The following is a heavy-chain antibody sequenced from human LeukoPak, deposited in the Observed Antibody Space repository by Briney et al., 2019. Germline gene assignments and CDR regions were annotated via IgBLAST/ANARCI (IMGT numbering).Heavy chain of an antibody. CDR1: GFPFTNYG. V-gene: IGHV3-30-3*01. CDR3: AKGTYSSSPRDY. D-gene: IGHD6-6*01. J-gene: IGHJ4*02. CDR2: ISYDGSSQ. Sequence: GGSLRLSCAASGFPFTNYGLHWVRQAPGKGLEWVAFISYDGSSQYYADSVKGRFTISRDNSKNTLYLQMNSLRAEDTAVYYCAKGTYSSSPRDYWGQGTLVTVSS.